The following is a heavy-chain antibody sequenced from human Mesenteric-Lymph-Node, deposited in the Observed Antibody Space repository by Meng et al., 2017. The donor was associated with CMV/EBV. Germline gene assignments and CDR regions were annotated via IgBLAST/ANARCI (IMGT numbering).Heavy chain of an antibody. D-gene: IGHD4-17*01. CDR1: GYTFIATY. Sequence: GYTFIATYIHWVRQAPGQGLEWMGRINPNSGATDYAQKFRARITLTRDTSVSTVYMQISRLRSDDTAVYYCARPLRLSAVTTRGLGYWGQGTLVTVSS. CDR2: INPNSGAT. CDR3: ARPLRLSAVTTRGLGY. J-gene: IGHJ4*02. V-gene: IGHV1-2*06.